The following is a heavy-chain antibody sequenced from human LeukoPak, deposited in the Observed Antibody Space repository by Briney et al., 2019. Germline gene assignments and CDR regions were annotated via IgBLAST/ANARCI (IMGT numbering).Heavy chain of an antibody. D-gene: IGHD2-2*02. CDR2: IYTSGST. J-gene: IGHJ4*02. V-gene: IGHV4-61*02. CDR1: GGSISSGSYY. CDR3: ASGCSSTSCYSPLDY. Sequence: PSETLSLTCTVSGGSISSGSYYWGWIRQPAGKGLEWIGRIYTSGSTNYNPSLKSRVTISVDTSKNQFSLKLSSVTAADTAVYYCASGCSSTSCYSPLDYWGQGTLVTVSS.